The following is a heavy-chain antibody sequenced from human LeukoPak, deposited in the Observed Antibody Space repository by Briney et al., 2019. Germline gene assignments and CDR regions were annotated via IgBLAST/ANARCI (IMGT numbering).Heavy chain of an antibody. D-gene: IGHD2-21*02. CDR2: INPNSGGT. V-gene: IGHV1-2*06. CDR3: ARAPPDCGGDCYPPYYYYGMDV. Sequence: ASVKVSCKASGYTFTSYAMHWVRQAPGQGLEWMGRINPNSGGTNYAQKFQGRVTMTRDTSISTAYMELSRLRSDDTAVYYCARAPPDCGGDCYPPYYYYGMDVWGQGTTVTVSS. CDR1: GYTFTSYA. J-gene: IGHJ6*02.